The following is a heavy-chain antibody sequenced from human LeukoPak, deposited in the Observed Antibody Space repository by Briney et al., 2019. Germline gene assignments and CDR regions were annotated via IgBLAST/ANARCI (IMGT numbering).Heavy chain of an antibody. CDR2: IYYSGST. CDR1: GGSLSSYH. V-gene: IGHV4-59*01. Sequence: SQTLSLTCTVSGGSLSSYHWGWVRQPPGKGLEWIGYIYYSGSTTYNPALKSRVTVSVDPSKNQFSLNLSSVTPADTAVYYCARVGAKLTGVGWFFDLWGRGTLVTVSS. CDR3: ARVGAKLTGVGWFFDL. D-gene: IGHD3-9*01. J-gene: IGHJ2*01.